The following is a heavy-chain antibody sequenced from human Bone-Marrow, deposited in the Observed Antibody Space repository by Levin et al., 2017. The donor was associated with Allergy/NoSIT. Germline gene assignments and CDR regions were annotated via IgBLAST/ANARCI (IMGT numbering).Heavy chain of an antibody. D-gene: IGHD3-10*02. CDR3: ASVRCHFGRCSTLCFLGGHGYFDV. CDR1: VESVRSHY. J-gene: IGHJ2*01. CDR2: IYYSGSS. V-gene: IGHV4-59*02. Sequence: SQTLSLTCTVSVESVRSHYWSCIRQPPGKGLELIGYIYYSGSSNYNPSPKSRVTLSMYTSKNQFSLTFNSVTAAATPVSHCASVRCHFGRCSTLCFLGGHGYFDVWGRGTLVPVSS.